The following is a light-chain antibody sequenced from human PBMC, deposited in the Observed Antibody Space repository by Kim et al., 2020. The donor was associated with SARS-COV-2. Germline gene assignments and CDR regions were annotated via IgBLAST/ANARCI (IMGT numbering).Light chain of an antibody. J-gene: IGLJ3*02. Sequence: GQSITLSCTGTSSDVGGYNYVSWYQQHPGKAPKLMIYDVSKRPSGVSDRFSGSKSGNTASLTISGLQAEDEADYYFSSYTSSSTWVFGGGTQLTVL. CDR2: DVS. CDR1: SSDVGGYNY. CDR3: SSYTSSSTWV. V-gene: IGLV2-14*04.